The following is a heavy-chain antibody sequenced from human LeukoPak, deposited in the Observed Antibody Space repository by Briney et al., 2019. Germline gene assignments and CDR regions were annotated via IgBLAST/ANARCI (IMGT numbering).Heavy chain of an antibody. V-gene: IGHV3-11*04. J-gene: IGHJ4*02. D-gene: IGHD6-6*01. CDR2: ISSSGSTI. Sequence: GGSMILSCATSGFTFSDYYMSWIRQAPGKGLEWVSYISSSGSTIYYADSVKGRFTISSDNAKKSLYRQMNSLRAEDTAVYYCAREGAPAIAARPIGYWGQGTLVTVSS. CDR3: AREGAPAIAARPIGY. CDR1: GFTFSDYY.